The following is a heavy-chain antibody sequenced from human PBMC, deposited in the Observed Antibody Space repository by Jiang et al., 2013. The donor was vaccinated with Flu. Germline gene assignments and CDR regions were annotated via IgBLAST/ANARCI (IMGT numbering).Heavy chain of an antibody. V-gene: IGHV1-69*06. D-gene: IGHD6-13*01. J-gene: IGHJ4*02. CDR2: IIPIFDTA. CDR3: ARSVDVSSSPFDY. Sequence: SCKASGGTFSRNAISWVRQAPGQGLEWMGRIIPIFDTANYAQKFQGRVTITADKSTSTAYMELSSLRSADTAVYYCARSVDVSSSPFDYWGQGILVTVSS. CDR1: GGTFSRNA.